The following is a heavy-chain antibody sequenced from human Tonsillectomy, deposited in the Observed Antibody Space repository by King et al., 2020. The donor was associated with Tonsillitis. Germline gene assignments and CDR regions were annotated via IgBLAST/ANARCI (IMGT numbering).Heavy chain of an antibody. CDR2: INPDSGGG. J-gene: IGHJ4*02. CDR1: GYSFSGYS. Sequence: VQLVESGAEVKKPGASVKVSCQASGYSFSGYSIHWVRQAPGQGLEWMGRINPDSGGGDYPLSLEDRVTMTRDTSNRTAYMELSRLSSDDTAVYYCARDTGGWRTCDYWGQGTLVTVSS. CDR3: ARDTGGWRTCDY. D-gene: IGHD6-19*01. V-gene: IGHV1-2*06.